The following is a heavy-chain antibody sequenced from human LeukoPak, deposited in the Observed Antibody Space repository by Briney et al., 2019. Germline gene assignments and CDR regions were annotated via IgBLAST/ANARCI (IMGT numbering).Heavy chain of an antibody. CDR1: GFTFSSYE. CDR3: ARDRTTVDY. V-gene: IGHV3-48*03. J-gene: IGHJ4*02. D-gene: IGHD1-1*01. Sequence: PGGSLRLSCAASGFTFSSYEMNWVRQAPGKGLEWVSYITSSGTTIYYADSLKVRFTISRDNAKNTLYLQVNSLRAEDTAVYYCARDRTTVDYWGQGTLVTVSS. CDR2: ITSSGTTI.